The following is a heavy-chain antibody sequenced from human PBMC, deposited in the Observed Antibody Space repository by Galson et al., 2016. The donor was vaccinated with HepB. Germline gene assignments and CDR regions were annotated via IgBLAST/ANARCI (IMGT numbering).Heavy chain of an antibody. Sequence: SLRLSCAASGFTLSNYWMHWVRQVPGKGLVWVSGISFDGSDTTYEDAVKGRFTISRDNARNTLSLQMNNVRAEDTAVYFCARALRYDTLSGHCPAFDIWGQGTMVTVSS. J-gene: IGHJ3*02. CDR1: GFTLSNYW. D-gene: IGHD3-9*01. CDR3: ARALRYDTLSGHCPAFDI. V-gene: IGHV3-74*03. CDR2: ISFDGSDT.